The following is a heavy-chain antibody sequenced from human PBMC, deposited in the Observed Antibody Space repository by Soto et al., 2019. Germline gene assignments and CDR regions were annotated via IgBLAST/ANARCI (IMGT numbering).Heavy chain of an antibody. CDR1: GYTFTSYG. V-gene: IGHV1-18*01. J-gene: IGHJ4*02. CDR2: VNIHSGDT. D-gene: IGHD5-18*01. CDR3: ARERGGYSYGDY. Sequence: QVQLVQSGAEVKKPGASVKVSCKASGYTFTSYGISWVRQAPGQGLEWMGWVNIHSGDTNYAQTLQGRVTMTTDTSTSTAFLELSSLRSDDTAVYYCARERGGYSYGDYWGQGTLVTVSS.